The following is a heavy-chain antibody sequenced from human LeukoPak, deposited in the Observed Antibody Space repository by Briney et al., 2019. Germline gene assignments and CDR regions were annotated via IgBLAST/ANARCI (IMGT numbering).Heavy chain of an antibody. Sequence: SVKVSCKASGGTFSSYAISWVRQAPGQGLGWMGRIIPILGIANYAQKFQGRVTITADKSTSTAYMELSSLRSEDTAVYYCARGQRLRGGDIDYWGQGTLVTVSS. CDR2: IIPILGIA. CDR3: ARGQRLRGGDIDY. D-gene: IGHD2-21*02. CDR1: GGTFSSYA. V-gene: IGHV1-69*04. J-gene: IGHJ4*02.